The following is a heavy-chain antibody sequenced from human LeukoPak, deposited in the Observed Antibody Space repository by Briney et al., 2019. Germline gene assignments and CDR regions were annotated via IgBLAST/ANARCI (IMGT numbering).Heavy chain of an antibody. J-gene: IGHJ5*02. CDR3: ARIPSADTIFGHPWFDP. V-gene: IGHV3-21*01. CDR2: ISSSSRYI. CDR1: GFTFSSYS. D-gene: IGHD3-3*01. Sequence: PGGSLRLSCAASGFTFSSYSMNWVRQAPGKGLGWVSSISSSSRYIYYADLVKGRFTISRDNAKNSLYLQMNSLRAEDTAVYYCARIPSADTIFGHPWFDPWGQGTLVTVSS.